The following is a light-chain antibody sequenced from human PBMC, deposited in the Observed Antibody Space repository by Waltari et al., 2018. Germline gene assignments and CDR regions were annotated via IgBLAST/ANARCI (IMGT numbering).Light chain of an antibody. CDR1: QSVGIN. Sequence: EIVMTQSPATLSVSPGERATLSCRASQSVGINSAWYQHKPGQVPRLFIYGASTRATGFPARFSGSGSGTEFTLTISSLQSEDFAVYYCHQYNNWPRTFGQGTKVEIK. J-gene: IGKJ1*01. CDR3: HQYNNWPRT. V-gene: IGKV3-15*01. CDR2: GAS.